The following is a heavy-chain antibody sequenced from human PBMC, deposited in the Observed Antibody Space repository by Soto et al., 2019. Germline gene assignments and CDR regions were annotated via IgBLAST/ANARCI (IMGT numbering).Heavy chain of an antibody. V-gene: IGHV4-34*01. Sequence: SGNLSLTSAVDGGSVRGYYWNGIRQPPGTQLEWIGEINHTGGTHDNPPLKSRVTMSVDTSKNQFSLRLSSVTAADTAIYYWSTCITVFGLRFPPGDPWGQGT. CDR1: GGSVRGYY. J-gene: IGHJ5*02. CDR3: STCITVFGLRFPPGDP. CDR2: INHTGGT. D-gene: IGHD3-3*01.